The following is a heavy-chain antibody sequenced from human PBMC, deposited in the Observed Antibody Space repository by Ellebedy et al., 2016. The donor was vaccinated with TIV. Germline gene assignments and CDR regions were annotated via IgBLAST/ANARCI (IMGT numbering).Heavy chain of an antibody. J-gene: IGHJ4*02. CDR3: ARSIYSFISSSGYYFDF. D-gene: IGHD4-11*01. V-gene: IGHV2-5*02. Sequence: SGPTLVKPTQTLTLTCSFSGFSFTSSGVGVAWIRQPPGKGLEWLGLIYGDDDKHYSTSLKTRLNISRDTSKNQVVLTVTDMDPVDTATYYCARSIYSFISSSGYYFDFWGQGARVTVSS. CDR2: IYGDDDK. CDR1: GFSFTSSGVG.